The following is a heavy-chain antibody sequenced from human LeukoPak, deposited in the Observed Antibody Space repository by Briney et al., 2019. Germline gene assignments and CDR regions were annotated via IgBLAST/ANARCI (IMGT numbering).Heavy chain of an antibody. J-gene: IGHJ4*02. D-gene: IGHD6-13*01. V-gene: IGHV4-34*01. CDR3: RRVARSSSWYFFDS. CDR1: GGSFSGYY. Sequence: SETLSLTCAVYGGSFSGYYWSWIRQPPGKGLEWIGEITHNGTTTYNPSLKSRVTLSVDTSTNEFSLKLSSVTGADTAVYYCRRVARSSSWYFFDSWGQGTLVTVSS. CDR2: ITHNGTT.